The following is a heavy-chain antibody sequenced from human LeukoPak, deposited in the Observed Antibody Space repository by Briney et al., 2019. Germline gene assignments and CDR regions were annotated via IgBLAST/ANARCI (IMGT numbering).Heavy chain of an antibody. CDR1: GFTVSSNY. D-gene: IGHD5-18*01. CDR2: IYSGGST. V-gene: IGHV3-53*01. CDR3: ARVAQLWDAFDI. Sequence: GGSLRLSCAASGFTVSSNYMSWVRQAPGKGLEWVSVIYSGGSTYYADSVKGRFTISRDNSKNTLYLQMNSLRAEDTAVYYCARVAQLWDAFDIWGQGTMVTVSS. J-gene: IGHJ3*02.